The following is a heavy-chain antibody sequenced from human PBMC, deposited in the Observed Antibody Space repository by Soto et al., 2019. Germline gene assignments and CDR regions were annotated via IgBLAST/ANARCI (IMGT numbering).Heavy chain of an antibody. CDR1: GGSISSGDYY. D-gene: IGHD5-12*01. Sequence: PSETLSLTCTVSGGSISSGDYYWSWIRQPPGKGLEWIGYIYYSGSTYYNPSLKSRVTISVDTSKNQFSLKLSSVTAADMAVYYCARWLGYGPHFDYWGQGTLVTVSS. J-gene: IGHJ4*02. V-gene: IGHV4-30-4*01. CDR2: IYYSGST. CDR3: ARWLGYGPHFDY.